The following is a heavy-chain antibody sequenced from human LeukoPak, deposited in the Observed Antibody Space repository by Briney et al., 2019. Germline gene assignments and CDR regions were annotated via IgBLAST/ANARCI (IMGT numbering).Heavy chain of an antibody. V-gene: IGHV3-23*01. D-gene: IGHD3-10*01. CDR2: ISGSGGST. J-gene: IGHJ4*02. CDR1: GFTFSSYA. CDR3: ATSGTRGVINGH. Sequence: GGSLRLSCAASGFTFSSYAMSWVRQAPGKGLEWVSGISGSGGSTHYADSVKGRFTISRDNAKKSLYLQMNSLRVEDTAVYYCATSGTRGVINGHWGQGTLVTVSS.